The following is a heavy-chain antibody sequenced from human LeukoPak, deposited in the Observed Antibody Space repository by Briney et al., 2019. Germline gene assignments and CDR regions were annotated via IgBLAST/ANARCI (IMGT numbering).Heavy chain of an antibody. V-gene: IGHV3-73*01. CDR1: GFTFSSYA. J-gene: IGHJ4*02. D-gene: IGHD3-10*01. Sequence: PGGSLRLSCAASGFTFSSYAMHWVRQASGKGLEWVGRIRSKAHSYATAYAASVKGRFTISRDDSKNTLYLQMNSLRAEDTAVYYCAKEPAVYGSGHSPIDYWGQGTLVTVSS. CDR3: AKEPAVYGSGHSPIDY. CDR2: IRSKAHSYAT.